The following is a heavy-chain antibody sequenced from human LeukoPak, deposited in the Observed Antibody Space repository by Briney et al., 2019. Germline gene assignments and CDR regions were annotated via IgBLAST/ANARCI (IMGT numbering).Heavy chain of an antibody. V-gene: IGHV1-2*02. Sequence: ASVKVSCKASGYTFTGYYMHLVRQAPGQGLEWMGWINPNHGDTNYAQKFQDRVSMTRDTSISTAYMHLSRLRSADTAVYYCARSPHILTGENFDYWGQGTLLTVSS. CDR3: ARSPHILTGENFDY. CDR1: GYTFTGYY. J-gene: IGHJ4*02. D-gene: IGHD3-9*01. CDR2: INPNHGDT.